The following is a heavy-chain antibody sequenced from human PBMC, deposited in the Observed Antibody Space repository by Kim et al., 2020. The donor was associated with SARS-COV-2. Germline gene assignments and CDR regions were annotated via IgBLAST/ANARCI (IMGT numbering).Heavy chain of an antibody. Sequence: GGSLRLSCAASGFTFSNAWMSWVRQAPGKGLEWVGRIKSKTEGGTTDYAAPVKGRFTISRDDSKNRLFLQMNSLKTEDRAVYYCTTDRWGYYDRSGYYY. J-gene: IGHJ6*01. CDR2: IKSKTEGGTT. CDR3: TTDRWGYYDRSGYYY. V-gene: IGHV3-15*01. CDR1: GFTFSNAW. D-gene: IGHD3-22*01.